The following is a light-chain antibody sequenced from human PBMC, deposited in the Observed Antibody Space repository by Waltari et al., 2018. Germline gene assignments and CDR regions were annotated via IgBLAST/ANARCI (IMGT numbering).Light chain of an antibody. J-gene: IGKJ1*01. CDR3: QQYFSLPWT. CDR1: QSVLSSSDSRNY. CDR2: WAS. V-gene: IGKV4-1*01. Sequence: DIVMTQSPESLPLSLGERATINCKSTQSVLSSSDSRNYLAWYQQRPGQSPKLLIYWASTGEFGVPDRFTGSGSGTDFTLTISSLQAEDVEVYYCQQYFSLPWTFGQGTKVEL.